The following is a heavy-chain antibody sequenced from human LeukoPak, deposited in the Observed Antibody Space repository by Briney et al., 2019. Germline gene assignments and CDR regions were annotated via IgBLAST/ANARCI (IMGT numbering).Heavy chain of an antibody. V-gene: IGHV4-34*01. CDR1: GGSFSGYY. J-gene: IGHJ4*02. CDR2: INHSGST. D-gene: IGHD2-2*02. CDR3: ATRGGSSTSCYNY. Sequence: SETLSLTCAVYGGSFSGYYWSWIRQPPGKGLEWIGEINHSGSTNYNPSLKSRVTISVDTSKNQFSLKLSSVIAADTAVYYCATRGGSSTSCYNYWGQGTLVTVSS.